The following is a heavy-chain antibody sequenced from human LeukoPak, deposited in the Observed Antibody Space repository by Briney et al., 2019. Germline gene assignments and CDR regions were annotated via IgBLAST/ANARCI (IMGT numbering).Heavy chain of an antibody. V-gene: IGHV3-74*01. CDR3: ATGSGLWSPDY. CDR2: INTDGSST. CDR1: GIALSSYW. Sequence: SATTGIALSSYWMHLVVEAVGLKMKWVSRINTDGSSTSYADSVKGRFTISRDNAKNRLYVQMNSLRAEDTAVYYCATGSGLWSPDYWGQGTLVTVSS. D-gene: IGHD5-18*01. J-gene: IGHJ4*02.